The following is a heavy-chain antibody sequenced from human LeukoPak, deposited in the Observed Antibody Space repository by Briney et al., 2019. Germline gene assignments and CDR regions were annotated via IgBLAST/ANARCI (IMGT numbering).Heavy chain of an antibody. D-gene: IGHD3-22*01. CDR3: ARPLYDSSGYYLAFDI. CDR2: IYYSGST. V-gene: IGHV4-59*08. CDR1: GGSISSYY. Sequence: SETLSLTCTVSGGSISSYYWSWIRQPPGKGLEWIGYIYYSGSTNYNPSLKSRVTISVDTSKNQFSLKLSSVIAADTAVYYCARPLYDSSGYYLAFDIWGQGTMVTVSS. J-gene: IGHJ3*02.